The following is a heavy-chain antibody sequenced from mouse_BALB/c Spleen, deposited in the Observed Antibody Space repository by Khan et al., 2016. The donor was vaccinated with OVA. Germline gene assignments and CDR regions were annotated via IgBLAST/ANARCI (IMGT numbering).Heavy chain of an antibody. CDR3: ARIKKIVATYFDY. Sequence: VQLQESGAELVEAGASVKMSCKASGYTFTSYWMHWVKQRLGQGLEWFAETNPTNGRTYYNEKFKSKATLTVDKSSSTAYMLLSGPTFEDSAVYYCARIKKIVATYFDYWGQGPTLTVSS. J-gene: IGHJ2*01. CDR2: TNPTNGRT. D-gene: IGHD1-1*01. V-gene: IGHV1S81*02. CDR1: GYTFTSYW.